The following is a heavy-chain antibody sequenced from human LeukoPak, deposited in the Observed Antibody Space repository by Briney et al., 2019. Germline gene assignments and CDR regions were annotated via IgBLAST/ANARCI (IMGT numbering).Heavy chain of an antibody. CDR2: IYYSGST. D-gene: IGHD2-15*01. V-gene: IGHV4-39*01. CDR1: GGSISSSNYY. CDR3: ARLDGYCSGGSCYSVSFVDP. Sequence: SETLSLTCTVSGGSISSSNYYWGWIRQPPGKGLEWIGSIYYSGSTYYNPSLKSRVTISVGTSKNQFSLKLSSVTAADTAVYYCARLDGYCSGGSCYSVSFVDPWGQGTLVTVSS. J-gene: IGHJ5*02.